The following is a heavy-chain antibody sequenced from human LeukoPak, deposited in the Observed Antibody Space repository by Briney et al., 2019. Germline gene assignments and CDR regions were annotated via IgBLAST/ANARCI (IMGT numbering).Heavy chain of an antibody. CDR2: ISSSSSYI. CDR1: GFTFSSYS. CDR3: ARDLSRSHWFDP. V-gene: IGHV3-21*01. J-gene: IGHJ5*02. Sequence: GGSLRLSCAASGFTFSSYSMNWVRQAPGRGLEWVSSISSSSSYIYYADSVKGRFTISRDNAKNSLYLQMNSLRDEDTAVYYCARDLSRSHWFDPWGQGTLVTVSS.